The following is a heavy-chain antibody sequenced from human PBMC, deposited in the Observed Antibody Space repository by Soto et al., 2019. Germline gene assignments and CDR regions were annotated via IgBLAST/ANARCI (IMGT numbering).Heavy chain of an antibody. CDR1: GYTFTSFD. CDR3: ARGRNYDFWSGYYISYYYYMDV. J-gene: IGHJ6*03. V-gene: IGHV1-8*01. CDR2: MNPNSGNT. D-gene: IGHD3-3*01. Sequence: ASVKVSCKASGYTFTSFDINWVRQATGQGVEWMGWMNPNSGNTGYAQKFQGRVTMTRNTSISTAYMELSSLRSEDTAVYYCARGRNYDFWSGYYISYYYYMDVWGKGTTVTVSS.